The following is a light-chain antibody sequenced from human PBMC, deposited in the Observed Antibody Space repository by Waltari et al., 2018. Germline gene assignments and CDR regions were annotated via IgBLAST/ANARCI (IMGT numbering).Light chain of an antibody. CDR1: SSNIGAGYD. V-gene: IGLV1-40*01. CDR2: ANT. J-gene: IGLJ2*01. CDR3: QSYDTSLNVV. Sequence: QSVLTQPPSLSGAPGQRVTISCTGSSSNIGAGYDIHWYQHLPATAPKLLISANTNRPSGVPDRFSASKSGTAASLVITGLQAEDEADYYCQSYDTSLNVVFGGGTKLTVL.